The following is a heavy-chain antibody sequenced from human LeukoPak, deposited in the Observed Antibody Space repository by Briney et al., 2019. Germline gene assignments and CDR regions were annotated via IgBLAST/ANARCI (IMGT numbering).Heavy chain of an antibody. D-gene: IGHD5-18*01. CDR3: ARGIQLWYVWDY. V-gene: IGHV1-2*06. J-gene: IGHJ4*02. CDR1: GYTLTGYY. Sequence: ASVKVSCKASGYTLTGYYMHWVRQAPGQGLEWMGRINPNGGGTNYAQKFQGRVTMTRDTSISTAYMELSRLRSDDTAVYYCARGIQLWYVWDYWGQGTLVTVFS. CDR2: INPNGGGT.